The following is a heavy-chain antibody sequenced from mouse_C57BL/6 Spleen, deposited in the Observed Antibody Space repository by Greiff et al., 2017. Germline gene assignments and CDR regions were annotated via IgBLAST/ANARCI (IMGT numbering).Heavy chain of an antibody. J-gene: IGHJ4*01. V-gene: IGHV1-72*01. CDR3: ARYYGSSYKVEDAMDY. CDR2: IDPNSGGT. D-gene: IGHD1-1*01. Sequence: QVQLQQPGAELVKPGASVKLSCKASGYTFTSYWMHWVKQRPGRGLEWIGRIDPNSGGTKYNEKFKSKATLTVDKPSSTAYMQLSSLTSEDSAVYYCARYYGSSYKVEDAMDYWGQGTSVTVSS. CDR1: GYTFTSYW.